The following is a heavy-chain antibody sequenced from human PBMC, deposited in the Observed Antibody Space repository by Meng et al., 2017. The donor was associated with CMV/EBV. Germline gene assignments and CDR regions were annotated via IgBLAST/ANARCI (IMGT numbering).Heavy chain of an antibody. Sequence: ASVKVSCKASGYTFTGYYMHWVRQAPGQGLEWMGWINPNSGGTNYAQKFQGRVTMTRDTSISTANMELSRLRSDDTAVYYCARELGSYDAFDIWGQGTMVTVSS. V-gene: IGHV1-2*02. D-gene: IGHD3-10*01. CDR3: ARELGSYDAFDI. CDR1: GYTFTGYY. CDR2: INPNSGGT. J-gene: IGHJ3*02.